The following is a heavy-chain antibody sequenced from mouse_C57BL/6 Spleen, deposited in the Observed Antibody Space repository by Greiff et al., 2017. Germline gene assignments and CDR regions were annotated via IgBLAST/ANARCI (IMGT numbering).Heavy chain of an antibody. Sequence: LVESGPELVKPGASVKLSCKASGYTFTSYDINWVKQRPGQGLEWIGWIYPRDGSTKYNEKFKGKATLTVDTSSSTAYMELHSLTSEYSAVYFCARSLITTVNWYFDVWGTGTTVTVSS. V-gene: IGHV1-85*01. CDR3: ARSLITTVNWYFDV. D-gene: IGHD1-1*01. CDR1: GYTFTSYD. CDR2: IYPRDGST. J-gene: IGHJ1*03.